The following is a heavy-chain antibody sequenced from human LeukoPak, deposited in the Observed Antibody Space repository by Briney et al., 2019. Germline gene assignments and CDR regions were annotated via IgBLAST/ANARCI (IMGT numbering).Heavy chain of an antibody. CDR3: AKDDGELYFDY. CDR2: IYSGGST. D-gene: IGHD3-10*01. J-gene: IGHJ4*02. Sequence: GGSLILSCAASGLTFSTSTMSWVRQAPGKGLEWVSGIYSGGSTYYADSVKGRFIISRDNSKNTLFLQMNSLRAEDTAVYYCAKDDGELYFDYWGQGTLVTVSS. V-gene: IGHV3-66*01. CDR1: GLTFSTST.